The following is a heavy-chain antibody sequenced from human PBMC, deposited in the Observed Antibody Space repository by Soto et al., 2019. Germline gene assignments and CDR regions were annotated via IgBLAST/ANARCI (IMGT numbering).Heavy chain of an antibody. Sequence: PGESLKISCKGSGYSFTSYWIGWVRQMPGKGLEWMGIIYPGDSDTRYSPSFQGQVTISADKSISTAYLQWSSLKASDTAMYYCAIPNVYTRYRRSWYWFDSWGPGTRVTVVS. CDR3: AIPNVYTRYRRSWYWFDS. J-gene: IGHJ5*01. V-gene: IGHV5-51*01. CDR1: GYSFTSYW. CDR2: IYPGDSDT. D-gene: IGHD6-13*01.